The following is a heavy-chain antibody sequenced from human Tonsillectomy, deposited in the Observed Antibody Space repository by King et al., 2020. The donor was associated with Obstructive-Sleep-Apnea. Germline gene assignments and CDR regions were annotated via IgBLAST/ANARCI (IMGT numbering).Heavy chain of an antibody. D-gene: IGHD2-21*01. J-gene: IGHJ4*02. V-gene: IGHV4-59*12. CDR2: IYYIGST. CDR3: ARRVAVKPRYYFDF. CDR1: GDSISTYY. Sequence: QVQLQESGPGLVKPSETLSPTCTISGDSISTYYWTWIRQPPVKGLEWIGYIYYIGSTNYNPSLKSRVTMSVATSKNQFSLILNSMTAADTAVYYCARRVAVKPRYYFDFWGQGILVTVSA.